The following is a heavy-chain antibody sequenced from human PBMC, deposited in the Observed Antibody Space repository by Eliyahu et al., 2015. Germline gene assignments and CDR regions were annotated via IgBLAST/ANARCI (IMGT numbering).Heavy chain of an antibody. CDR3: TTEEPSQLWLLAGFDY. Sequence: EVQLVESGGGLVKXGGSLRLSCAASGFTXXXXWMSWVRQAPGKGLEWVGRIKSKTDGGTTDYAAPVKGRFTISRDDSKNTLYLQMNSLKTEDTAVYYCTTEEPSQLWLLAGFDYWGQGTLVTVSS. CDR2: IKSKTDGGTT. J-gene: IGHJ4*02. CDR1: GFTXXXXW. D-gene: IGHD5-18*01. V-gene: IGHV3-15*01.